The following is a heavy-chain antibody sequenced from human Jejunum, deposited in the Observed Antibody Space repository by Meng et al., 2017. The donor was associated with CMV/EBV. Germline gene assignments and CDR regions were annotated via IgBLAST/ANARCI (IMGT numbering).Heavy chain of an antibody. V-gene: IGHV4-59*01. CDR1: GGSIRGYY. CDR3: ARKSEYNEGGCDV. Sequence: VSGGSIRGYYWTWIRRSPEKGLDWIGSIFYTGTTNYDPFLKSRVTISVDTSKNQLSLRLTSATAADTAVYFCARKSEYNEGGCDVWGQGTTVTVSS. D-gene: IGHD5-24*01. CDR2: IFYTGTT. J-gene: IGHJ3*01.